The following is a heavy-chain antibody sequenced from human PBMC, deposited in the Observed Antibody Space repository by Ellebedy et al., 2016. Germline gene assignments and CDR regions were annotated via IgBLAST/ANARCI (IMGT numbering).Heavy chain of an antibody. CDR1: GYTFSNYG. J-gene: IGHJ4*02. CDR3: ARDPAWMYSGTGSSFDY. Sequence: ASVKVSXKASGYTFSNYGITWVRQAPGQGLEWMGWISAYNGNTDYAQKFQGRLIMTTDTSTNTAYMELRSLTSADTGVYYCARDPAWMYSGTGSSFDYWGQGTQVTVSS. D-gene: IGHD3-10*01. CDR2: ISAYNGNT. V-gene: IGHV1-18*01.